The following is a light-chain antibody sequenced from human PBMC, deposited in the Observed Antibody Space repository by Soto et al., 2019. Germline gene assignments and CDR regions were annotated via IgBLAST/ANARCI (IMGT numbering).Light chain of an antibody. CDR1: SSDVGGYNY. CDR2: DVS. V-gene: IGLV2-14*01. Sequence: QSVLTQPASVSGSPGQSITISCTGTSSDVGGYNYVSWYQQHPGKAPQLMIYDVSNRPSGVSNRFSGDKSGNTASLTISGLQADDEADYYCSSYTSSSTPYVFVTGTKVTVL. CDR3: SSYTSSSTPYV. J-gene: IGLJ1*01.